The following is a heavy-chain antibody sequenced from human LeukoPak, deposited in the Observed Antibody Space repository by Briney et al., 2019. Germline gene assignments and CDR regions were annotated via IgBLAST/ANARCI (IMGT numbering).Heavy chain of an antibody. J-gene: IGHJ4*02. Sequence: GGSLRLSCVASGFPFSSYWMTWVRQAPGKGLEWVSAISGSGAGTYYADSVKGRFTISRDTSKDTLFLQMNSLRAEDTAIYYCAKSMTTVVTHLNSWGQGTLVTVSS. CDR2: ISGSGAGT. CDR1: GFPFSSYW. V-gene: IGHV3-23*01. D-gene: IGHD4-23*01. CDR3: AKSMTTVVTHLNS.